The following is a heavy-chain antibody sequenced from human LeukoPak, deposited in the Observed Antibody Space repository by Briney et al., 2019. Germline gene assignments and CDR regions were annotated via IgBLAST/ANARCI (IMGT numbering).Heavy chain of an antibody. J-gene: IGHJ4*02. CDR1: GGSISSGGYY. V-gene: IGHV4-30-2*05. CDR3: ARDRGGYGGIDY. D-gene: IGHD4-23*01. Sequence: SQTLSLTCTVSGGSISSGGYYWSWIRQPPGKGLEWIGYIYHSGSTYYNPSLKSRVTMSVDTSKTQFSLKLSSVTAADTAVYYCARDRGGYGGIDYWGQGTLVTVSS. CDR2: IYHSGST.